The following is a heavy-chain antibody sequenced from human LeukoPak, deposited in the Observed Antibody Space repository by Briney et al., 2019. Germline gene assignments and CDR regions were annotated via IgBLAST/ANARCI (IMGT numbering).Heavy chain of an antibody. Sequence: GGSLRLSCAASGFTFSSYSMNWVRQAPGKGLEWVSSISSSSSYIYYADSVKGRFTISRDNAKNSLYLQMNSLRAEDTAVYYCARAFLVATMDYYYGMDVWGQGTTVTVSS. V-gene: IGHV3-21*01. CDR2: ISSSSSYI. J-gene: IGHJ6*02. D-gene: IGHD5-12*01. CDR1: GFTFSSYS. CDR3: ARAFLVATMDYYYGMDV.